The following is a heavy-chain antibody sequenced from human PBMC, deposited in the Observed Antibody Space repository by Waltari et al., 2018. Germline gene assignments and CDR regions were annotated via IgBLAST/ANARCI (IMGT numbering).Heavy chain of an antibody. Sequence: QVQLVQSGAEVKKPGSSVKVSCKASGGTFSSYAISWVRQAPGQGLEWMGGIIPILGIANYAQKFQGRVTITADESTSTAYMELSSLRSEDTAVYYCARSFYGDYVGFSYYYYMDVWGKGTTVTVSS. D-gene: IGHD4-17*01. J-gene: IGHJ6*03. CDR2: IIPILGIA. V-gene: IGHV1-69*04. CDR3: ARSFYGDYVGFSYYYYMDV. CDR1: GGTFSSYA.